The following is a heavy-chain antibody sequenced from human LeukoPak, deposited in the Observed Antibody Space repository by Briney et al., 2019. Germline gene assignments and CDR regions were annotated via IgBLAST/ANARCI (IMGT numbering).Heavy chain of an antibody. CDR2: ITGSGAFT. D-gene: IGHD2-8*01. CDR3: AKDRCSNGVGCYYYYMDV. Sequence: GGSLRLSCAASGFTVSNKYMTWVRQAPGKGLEWVSAITGSGAFTDYADSVKGRFTISRDNSKNTLYLQMNSLRAEDTAVYYCAKDRCSNGVGCYYYYMDVWGKGTTVTISS. CDR1: GFTVSNKY. J-gene: IGHJ6*03. V-gene: IGHV3-23*01.